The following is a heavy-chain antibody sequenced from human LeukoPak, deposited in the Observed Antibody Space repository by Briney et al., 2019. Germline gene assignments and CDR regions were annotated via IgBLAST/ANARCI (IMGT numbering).Heavy chain of an antibody. V-gene: IGHV1-69*05. D-gene: IGHD6-13*01. Sequence: ASVKVSCKASSYTFTSYGISWVRQAPGQGLEWMGGIIPIFGTANYAQKFQGRVTITTDESTSTAYMELSSLRSEDTAVYYCARAASWSPPIDAFDIWGQGTMVTVSS. CDR3: ARAASWSPPIDAFDI. J-gene: IGHJ3*02. CDR1: SYTFTSYG. CDR2: IIPIFGTA.